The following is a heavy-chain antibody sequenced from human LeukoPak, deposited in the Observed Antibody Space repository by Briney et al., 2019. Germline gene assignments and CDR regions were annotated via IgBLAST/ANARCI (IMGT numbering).Heavy chain of an antibody. CDR2: ISYDGRNK. CDR3: ARGYCGGDCLDY. D-gene: IGHD2-21*01. Sequence: GGSLRLSCAASGFTFSSYAMHWVRQAPGKGLEWVAVISYDGRNKYSADSGKGRFTISRDNSKNTLYLQMNSLRAEDTAVYYCARGYCGGDCLDYWGQGTLVTVSS. V-gene: IGHV3-30*04. J-gene: IGHJ4*02. CDR1: GFTFSSYA.